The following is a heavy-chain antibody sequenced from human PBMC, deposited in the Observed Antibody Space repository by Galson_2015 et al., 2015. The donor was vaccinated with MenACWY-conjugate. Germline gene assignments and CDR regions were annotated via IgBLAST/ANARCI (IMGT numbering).Heavy chain of an antibody. CDR2: INQDGSET. D-gene: IGHD5-24*01. J-gene: IGHJ6*02. CDR3: ARLPAGSEIRYFYGMDV. Sequence: PGKGLEWVANINQDGSETYYVDSMKGRFTISRDDAKNSLYLQMNSLRAEDTAVYYCARLPAGSEIRYFYGMDVWGQGTTVTVSS. V-gene: IGHV3-7*03.